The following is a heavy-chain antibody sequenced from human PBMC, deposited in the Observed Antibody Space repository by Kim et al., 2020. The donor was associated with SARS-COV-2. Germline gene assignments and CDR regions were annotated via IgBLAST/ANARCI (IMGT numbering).Heavy chain of an antibody. D-gene: IGHD7-27*01. V-gene: IGHV4-39*01. CDR1: GVSISSSSYY. Sequence: SETLSLTCTVSGVSISSSSYYWGWIRQPPGKGLEWIGSIYYSGSTYYNPSLKSRVTISVDTSKNQFSLKLSSVTAADTAVYYCARHTLGYYYGMDVWGQG. CDR3: ARHTLGYYYGMDV. CDR2: IYYSGST. J-gene: IGHJ6*02.